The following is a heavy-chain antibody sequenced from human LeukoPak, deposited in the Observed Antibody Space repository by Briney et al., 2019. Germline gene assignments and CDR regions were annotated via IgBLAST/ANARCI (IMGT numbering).Heavy chain of an antibody. J-gene: IGHJ4*02. V-gene: IGHV3-23*01. CDR3: AKDSHWILFDD. D-gene: IGHD2-2*03. Sequence: PGGSLRLSCAAFGFTFSSYAMNWVRQAPGKGLEWVSGIGGSGTRTYYADSVKGRFTISRDNSKNTLYLQMNSLRDEDTAVYYCAKDSHWILFDDWGQGTLVTVSS. CDR2: IGGSGTRT. CDR1: GFTFSSYA.